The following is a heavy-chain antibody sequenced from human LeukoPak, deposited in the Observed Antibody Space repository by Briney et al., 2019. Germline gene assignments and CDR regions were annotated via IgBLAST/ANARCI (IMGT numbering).Heavy chain of an antibody. D-gene: IGHD3-10*01. J-gene: IGHJ4*02. CDR3: ARDMVRGVIGNFDY. CDR1: GFTFSSYG. V-gene: IGHV3-30*19. Sequence: GGSLRLSCAASGFTFSSYGMHWVRQAPGKGLEWVAVISYDGSNKYYADSVKGRFTISRDNSKNTLYLQMNSLRAEDTAVYYCARDMVRGVIGNFDYWGQGTLVTVSS. CDR2: ISYDGSNK.